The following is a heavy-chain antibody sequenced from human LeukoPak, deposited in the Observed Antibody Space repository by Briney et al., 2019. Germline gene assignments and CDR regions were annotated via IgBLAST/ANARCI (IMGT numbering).Heavy chain of an antibody. Sequence: GSLRLSCAASGFSFSYFWMSWIRQPPGKGLEWIGEINHSGSTNYNPSLKSRVTISVDTSKNQFSLKLSSVTAADTAVYYCARWITTEYYFDYWGQGTLVTVSS. D-gene: IGHD4-11*01. V-gene: IGHV4-34*01. CDR3: ARWITTEYYFDY. J-gene: IGHJ4*02. CDR2: INHSGST. CDR1: GFSFSYFW.